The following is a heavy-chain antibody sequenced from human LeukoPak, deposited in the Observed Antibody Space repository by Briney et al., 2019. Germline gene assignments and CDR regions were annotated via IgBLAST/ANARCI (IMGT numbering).Heavy chain of an antibody. CDR2: TYYRSQWHY. CDR1: RDSVSSNSVA. V-gene: IGHV6-1*01. Sequence: SQTLSLTCAISRDSVSSNSVAWNWIRQTPSRGLEWLGRTYYRSQWHYDYAVSVKSRIIINPDTSKNQFSLHLNSVTPEDTAVYYCARSSIKSFDYWGQGILVTVSS. CDR3: ARSSIKSFDY. J-gene: IGHJ4*02.